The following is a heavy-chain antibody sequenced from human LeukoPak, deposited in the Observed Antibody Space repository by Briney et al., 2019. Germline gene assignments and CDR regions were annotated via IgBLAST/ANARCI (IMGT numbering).Heavy chain of an antibody. CDR3: ARVVMKAFYYYYMDV. CDR1: GYTFSDYD. V-gene: IGHV1-8*01. J-gene: IGHJ6*03. CDR2: MNPTRGDT. Sequence: RASVKVSCKASGYTFSDYDVNWVRQAPGQGLEWMGWMNPTRGDTGYAQKFQGRVTMTRSMSRNTAYMELSRLRSEDTAVYFCARVVMKAFYYYYMDVWGKGTTIIISS. D-gene: IGHD2-21*01.